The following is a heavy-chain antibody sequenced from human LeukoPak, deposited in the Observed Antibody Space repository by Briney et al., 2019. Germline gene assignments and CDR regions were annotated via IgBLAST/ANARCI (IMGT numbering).Heavy chain of an antibody. CDR2: IYYSGST. CDR1: GGSISSGDYY. J-gene: IGHJ3*02. V-gene: IGHV4-30-4*08. D-gene: IGHD4-11*01. CDR3: ARGYMNRGNYDAFDI. Sequence: SETLSLTCTVSGGSISSGDYYWSWIRQPPGKGLEWIGYIYYSGSTYYNPSLKSRVTISVDTSKNQFSLKLSSVTAADTAVYYCARGYMNRGNYDAFDIWGQGTMVTVSS.